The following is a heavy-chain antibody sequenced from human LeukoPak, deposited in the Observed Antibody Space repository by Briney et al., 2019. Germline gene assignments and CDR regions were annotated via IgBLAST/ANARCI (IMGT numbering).Heavy chain of an antibody. D-gene: IGHD3-22*01. V-gene: IGHV1-2*02. CDR3: ARAPRYYDASGSYPLGH. CDR2: IRSASGGT. Sequence: GASVKVSCKASGYTFSDYYMYWVRQAPGHGLESRGWIRSASGGTNYAQKFQGRVTMTRDTSISTAYLELSRLRPDDTAVYYCARAPRYYDASGSYPLGHWGQGTLVTASS. CDR1: GYTFSDYY. J-gene: IGHJ4*02.